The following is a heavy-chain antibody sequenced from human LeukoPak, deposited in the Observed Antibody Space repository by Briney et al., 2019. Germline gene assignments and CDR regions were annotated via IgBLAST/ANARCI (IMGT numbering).Heavy chain of an antibody. D-gene: IGHD3-16*01. CDR3: ARDGGNAFDI. CDR1: GYTFTDYF. J-gene: IGHJ3*02. CDR2: INPNSGGT. V-gene: IGHV1-2*02. Sequence: ASVKVSCKASGYTFTDYFMHWVRQAPGQGLEWMGWINPNSGGTNYAQKFQGRVTMTTDTSTSTAYMELRSLRSDDTAVYYCARDGGNAFDIWGQGTMVTVSS.